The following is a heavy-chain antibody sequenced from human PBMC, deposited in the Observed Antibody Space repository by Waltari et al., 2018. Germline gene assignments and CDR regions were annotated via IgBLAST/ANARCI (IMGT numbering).Heavy chain of an antibody. CDR2: ISSSGSTI. D-gene: IGHD3-3*01. V-gene: IGHV3-48*03. J-gene: IGHJ4*02. CDR3: ARDLNTIFGTEQGASVVDY. Sequence: EVQLVESGGGLVQPGGSLRLSCAASGFTFSSYEMNWVRQAPGKGLEWVSYISSSGSTIYYADSVKGRFTISRDNAKNSLYLQMNSLRAEDTAVYYCARDLNTIFGTEQGASVVDYWGQGTLVTVSS. CDR1: GFTFSSYE.